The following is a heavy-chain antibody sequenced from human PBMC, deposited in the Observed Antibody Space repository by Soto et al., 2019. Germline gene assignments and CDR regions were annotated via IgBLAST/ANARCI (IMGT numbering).Heavy chain of an antibody. D-gene: IGHD2-2*01. CDR1: GVSISRSY. CDR2: IYYAGTT. V-gene: IGHV4-59*01. J-gene: IGHJ4*02. CDR3: ARGGNQYSNTASWVGGFDF. Sequence: ESLSVTSTVSGVSISRSYWSWIRQSPGTGLEWIGYIYYAGTTNYNPSLKRRVTISLDTAKNQFSLKVNSLTTADTAVDFCARGGNQYSNTASWVGGFDFWGQGTLVTVSS.